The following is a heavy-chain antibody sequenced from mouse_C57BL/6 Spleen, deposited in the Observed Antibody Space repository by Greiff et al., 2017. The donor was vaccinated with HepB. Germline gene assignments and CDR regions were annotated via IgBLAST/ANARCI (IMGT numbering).Heavy chain of an antibody. CDR3: ARGFYDGFSYFDY. V-gene: IGHV5-17*01. D-gene: IGHD2-3*01. J-gene: IGHJ2*01. CDR1: GFTFSDYG. Sequence: EVHLVESGGGLVKPGGSLKLSCAASGFTFSDYGMHWVRQAPEKGLEWVAYISSGSSTIYYADTVKGRFTISRDNAKNTLFLQMTSLRSEDTAMYYCARGFYDGFSYFDYWGQGTTLTVSS. CDR2: ISSGSSTI.